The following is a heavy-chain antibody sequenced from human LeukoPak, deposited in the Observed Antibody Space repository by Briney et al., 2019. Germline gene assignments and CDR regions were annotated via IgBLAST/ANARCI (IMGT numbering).Heavy chain of an antibody. D-gene: IGHD3-9*01. Sequence: GRSLRLSCAASGFTFSSYGMHWVRQAPGKGLEWVAVISYDGSNKYYADSVKGRFTISRDNSKNTLYLQMNSLRAEDTAVYYCAKDLVLRYFGWSHYYYGMDVWGQGTTVTVSS. CDR1: GFTFSSYG. J-gene: IGHJ6*02. CDR3: AKDLVLRYFGWSHYYYGMDV. V-gene: IGHV3-30*18. CDR2: ISYDGSNK.